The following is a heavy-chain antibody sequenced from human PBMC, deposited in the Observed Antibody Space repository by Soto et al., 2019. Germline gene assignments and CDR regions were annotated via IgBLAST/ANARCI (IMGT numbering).Heavy chain of an antibody. J-gene: IGHJ4*02. CDR1: GLAFRSYG. CDR3: ARGLYSGWHYFDY. CDR2: ISYEGSHK. V-gene: IGHV3-30*03. Sequence: QPGGSLRLSCVGSGLAFRSYGMHWVRQAPGKGLEWVAVISYEGSHKYYADSVKGRFTISRDNSESTLYMEMNSLRVEDTAVYYCARGLYSGWHYFDYWGQGTLVTVSS. D-gene: IGHD5-12*01.